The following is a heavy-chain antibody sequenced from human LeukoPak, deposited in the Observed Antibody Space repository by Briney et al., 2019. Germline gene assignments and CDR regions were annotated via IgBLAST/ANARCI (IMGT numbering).Heavy chain of an antibody. Sequence: SQTLSLTCAISGDSASSNSAAWNWIRPSPSRGLEWLGRTYYRSKWYNDYAISVKGRITINPDTSKSQFSLQLNSVTPEDTAMYYCAREATGAFDIWGQGTMVTVSS. J-gene: IGHJ3*02. CDR3: AREATGAFDI. CDR2: TYYRSKWYN. V-gene: IGHV6-1*01. CDR1: GDSASSNSAA.